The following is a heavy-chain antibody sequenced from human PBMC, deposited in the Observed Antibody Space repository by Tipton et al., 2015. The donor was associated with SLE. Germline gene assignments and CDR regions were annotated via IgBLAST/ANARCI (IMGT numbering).Heavy chain of an antibody. CDR2: IYYSGST. D-gene: IGHD1-1*01. Sequence: TLSLTCTVSGGSISSSSYYWGWIRQPPGKGLEWIGYIYYSGSTYYNPSLKSRVTISVDTSKNQFSLKLSSVTAADTAVYYCARASRPISWFDPWGQGTLATVSS. CDR3: ARASRPISWFDP. V-gene: IGHV4-31*03. J-gene: IGHJ5*02. CDR1: GGSISSSSYY.